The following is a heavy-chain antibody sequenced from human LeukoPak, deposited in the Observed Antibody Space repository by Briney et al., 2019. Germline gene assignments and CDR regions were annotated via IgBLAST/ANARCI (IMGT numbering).Heavy chain of an antibody. CDR1: GGSISSSSYY. Sequence: PSETLSLTCTVSGGSISSSSYYWGWIRQPPGKGLEWIGSIYYSGSTYYNPSLKSRVTISVDTSKNQFSLKLSSVTAADTAVYYCARGRKLVGARRSHYDYWGQGTLVTVSS. CDR3: ARGRKLVGARRSHYDY. CDR2: IYYSGST. D-gene: IGHD1-26*01. V-gene: IGHV4-39*07. J-gene: IGHJ4*02.